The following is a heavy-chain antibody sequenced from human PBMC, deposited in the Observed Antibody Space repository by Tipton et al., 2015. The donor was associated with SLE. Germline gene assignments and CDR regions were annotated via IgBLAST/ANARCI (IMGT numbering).Heavy chain of an antibody. Sequence: TLSLTCTVSGGSISSHYCSWIRQPPGKGLEWIGYIYCSGSTNDKPSFKSRVTISVVTSKNQFSLKLSSVTAADTAVYYCARGVGARGSNLDYWGQGSLVTVSS. J-gene: IGHJ4*02. CDR3: ARGVGARGSNLDY. CDR2: IYCSGST. D-gene: IGHD1-26*01. V-gene: IGHV4-59*11. CDR1: GGSISSHY.